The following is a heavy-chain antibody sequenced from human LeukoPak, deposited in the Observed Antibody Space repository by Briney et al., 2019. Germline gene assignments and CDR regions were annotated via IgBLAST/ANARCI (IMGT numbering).Heavy chain of an antibody. J-gene: IGHJ5*02. V-gene: IGHV3-74*01. D-gene: IGHD3-10*01. CDR3: ARESRTEYYGSGSYYTPKGNWFDP. CDR1: GFTFSSYW. CDR2: INSDGSST. Sequence: RGSLRLSCAASGFTFSSYWMHWVRQAPGKGLVWVSRINSDGSSTSYADSVKGRFTISRDNAKNTLYLQMNSLRAEDTAVYYCARESRTEYYGSGSYYTPKGNWFDPWGQGTLVTVSS.